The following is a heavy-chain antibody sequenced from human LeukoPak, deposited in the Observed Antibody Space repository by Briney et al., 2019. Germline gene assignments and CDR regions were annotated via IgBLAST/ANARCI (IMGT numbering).Heavy chain of an antibody. CDR3: AKSTTIIVVVITVLDY. CDR1: GFTFSSYA. Sequence: GGSLRLSCAASGFTFSSYAMSWVRQAPGKGLEWVSAISGSGGSTYYADSVKGRFTISRDDSKNTLYLQMNSLRAEDTAVYYCAKSTTIIVVVITVLDYWGQGTLVTVSS. D-gene: IGHD3-22*01. J-gene: IGHJ4*02. CDR2: ISGSGGST. V-gene: IGHV3-23*01.